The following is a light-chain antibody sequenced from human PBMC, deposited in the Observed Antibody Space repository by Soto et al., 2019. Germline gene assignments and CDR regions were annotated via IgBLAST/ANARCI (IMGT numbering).Light chain of an antibody. J-gene: IGKJ1*01. CDR1: QSVSSSY. CDR2: GAS. CDR3: QQYGSSRT. V-gene: IGKV3-20*01. Sequence: EIVLTQSPGTLSLSPGERATLSCRASQSVSSSYLAWYQQKPGQAPRLLIYGASSRATGIPDRFSGSVSGPDFTLTISRLEREDFAVYYCQQYGSSRTFGQGTKVEIK.